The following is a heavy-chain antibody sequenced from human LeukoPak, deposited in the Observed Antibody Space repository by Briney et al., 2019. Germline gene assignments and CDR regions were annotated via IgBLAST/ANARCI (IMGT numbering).Heavy chain of an antibody. V-gene: IGHV3-30*02. CDR2: IRYDGSNK. J-gene: IGHJ4*02. CDR3: AKARSSGYDWDFDY. Sequence: GGSLRLSCAASGFTFSSYGMHWVRQAPGKGLEWVAFIRYDGSNKYYADSVKGRFTISRDNSKNTLYLQMNSLRAEDTAVYYCAKARSSGYDWDFDYWGQGTLVTVSS. D-gene: IGHD5-12*01. CDR1: GFTFSSYG.